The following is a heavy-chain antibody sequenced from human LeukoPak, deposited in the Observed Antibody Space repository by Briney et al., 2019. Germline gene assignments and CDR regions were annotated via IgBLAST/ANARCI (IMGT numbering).Heavy chain of an antibody. Sequence: PSETLSLTCTVSGGSISSYYWSWIRQPAGKGLEWIGRIYTSGSTNYNPSLKSRVTMSVDTSKNQFSLKLSSVTAADTAVYCCARSRRYDYVWGSYRSPYYFDYWGQGTRVTVSS. J-gene: IGHJ4*02. D-gene: IGHD3-16*02. CDR3: ARSRRYDYVWGSYRSPYYFDY. V-gene: IGHV4-4*07. CDR2: IYTSGST. CDR1: GGSISSYY.